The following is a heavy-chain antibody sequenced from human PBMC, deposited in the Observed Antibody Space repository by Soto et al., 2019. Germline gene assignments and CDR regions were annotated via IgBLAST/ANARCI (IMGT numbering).Heavy chain of an antibody. CDR1: GYSFTTYW. V-gene: IGHV5-51*03. CDR2: IYPGDSDT. D-gene: IGHD2-21*01. J-gene: IGHJ1*01. CDR3: ARRDDSPTAEYFQH. Sequence: GESLKISCKGSGYSFTTYWIGWVRQMPGKGLEWMGIIYPGDSDTRYSPSFQGQVTISVDKSTSTAYLQWSSLKASDTAMYYCARRDDSPTAEYFQHWGQGTLVTVSS.